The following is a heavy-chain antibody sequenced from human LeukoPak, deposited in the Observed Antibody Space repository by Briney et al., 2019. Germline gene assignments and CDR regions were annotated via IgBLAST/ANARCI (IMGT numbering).Heavy chain of an antibody. Sequence: SETLSLTCAVYGASFSDFYWTWIRQPPGKGLEWIGEINHSGSTNYNPSLKSRVTISLDTSRKQFSLKLTSVTAADTAVYYCARSIGLTGGGVDVWGQGTTVTVSS. J-gene: IGHJ6*02. CDR3: ARSIGLTGGGVDV. V-gene: IGHV4-34*01. CDR1: GASFSDFY. CDR2: INHSGST. D-gene: IGHD3-9*01.